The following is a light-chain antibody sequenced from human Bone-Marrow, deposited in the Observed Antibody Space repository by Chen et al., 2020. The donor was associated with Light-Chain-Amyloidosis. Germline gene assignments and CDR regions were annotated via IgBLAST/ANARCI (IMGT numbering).Light chain of an antibody. CDR3: QQHGSSPS. Sequence: ELVLTQSPGTLSLSPGERATLSCRASQSVSSSYLAWYQQKPGQAPRLLIYGASSRATGIPARFSGSGSETDFTLTISRLEPEEFAVYYCQQHGSSPSFGGGTKVEIK. V-gene: IGKV3-20*01. CDR2: GAS. J-gene: IGKJ4*01. CDR1: QSVSSSY.